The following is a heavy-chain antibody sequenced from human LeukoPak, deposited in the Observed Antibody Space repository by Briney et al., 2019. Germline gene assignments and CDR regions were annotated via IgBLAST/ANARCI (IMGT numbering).Heavy chain of an antibody. CDR1: GFTFSSYG. J-gene: IGHJ4*02. Sequence: GRSLRLSCAASGFTFSSYGMHWVRQAPGKGLEWVAVISYDGSNKYYADSVKGRFTISRDNSKNTLYLQMNSLRAEDTAVYYCAREGIAAAGLNDYWGQGTLVTVSS. CDR2: ISYDGSNK. CDR3: AREGIAAAGLNDY. V-gene: IGHV3-30*03. D-gene: IGHD6-13*01.